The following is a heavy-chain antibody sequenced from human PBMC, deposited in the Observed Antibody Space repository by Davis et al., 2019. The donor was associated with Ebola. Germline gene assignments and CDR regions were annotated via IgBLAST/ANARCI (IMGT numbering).Heavy chain of an antibody. Sequence: AASVKVSCKASGGTFSSYAISWVRQAPGQGLEWMGRIIPILGIANYAQKLQGRVTMTTDTSTSTAYMELRSLRSDDTAVYYCARTPGYCSGGSCYSGDYWGQGTLVTVSS. J-gene: IGHJ4*02. CDR1: GGTFSSYA. V-gene: IGHV1-69*04. D-gene: IGHD2-15*01. CDR2: IIPILGIA. CDR3: ARTPGYCSGGSCYSGDY.